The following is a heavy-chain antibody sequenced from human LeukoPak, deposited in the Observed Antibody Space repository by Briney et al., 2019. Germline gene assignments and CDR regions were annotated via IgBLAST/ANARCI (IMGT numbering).Heavy chain of an antibody. D-gene: IGHD5-18*01. Sequence: GSLRLSCSASGFTFSSYAMSWVRQAPGKGLEWVSAISGSGGSTYYADSVKGRFTISRDNSKNTLYLQMNSLRAEDTAVYYCAKDPGLGYSYGYYYFDYWGQGTLVTVSS. J-gene: IGHJ4*02. CDR2: ISGSGGST. V-gene: IGHV3-23*01. CDR1: GFTFSSYA. CDR3: AKDPGLGYSYGYYYFDY.